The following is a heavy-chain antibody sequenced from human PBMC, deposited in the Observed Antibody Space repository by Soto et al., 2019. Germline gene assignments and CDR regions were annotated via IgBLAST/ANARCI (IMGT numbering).Heavy chain of an antibody. V-gene: IGHV3-23*01. CDR3: AKGKSSGWYYFDY. CDR1: GFTFSNYA. Sequence: PGGSLRLSCAASGFTFSNYAMSWVRQAPGKGLEWVSGISASGRDTYYADSVKDRFTISRDNSKNTVFLQLNSLRADDTAIYYCAKGKSSGWYYFDYWGQGTPVTVS. D-gene: IGHD6-19*01. J-gene: IGHJ4*02. CDR2: ISASGRDT.